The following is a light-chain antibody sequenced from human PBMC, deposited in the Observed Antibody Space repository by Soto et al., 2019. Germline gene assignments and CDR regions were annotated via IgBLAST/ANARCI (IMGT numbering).Light chain of an antibody. J-gene: IGKJ3*01. CDR2: AAS. CDR1: EGIDSY. V-gene: IGKV1-9*01. Sequence: DIQLTQSPSFLSASIGDRVTITCRASEGIDSYLAWYQQKPGKAPRLLIYAASALQGGVPSRFSGSGSGTEFTLTIGGLEPEDFATYYFEQLRSYPRTFGPGTKVDIK. CDR3: EQLRSYPRT.